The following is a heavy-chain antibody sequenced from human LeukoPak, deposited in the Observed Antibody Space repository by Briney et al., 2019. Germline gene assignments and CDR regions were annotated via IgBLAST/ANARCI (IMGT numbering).Heavy chain of an antibody. J-gene: IGHJ4*02. Sequence: ASVKVSCKASGYTFTSYYMHWVRQAPGQGLEWMGIINPSGGSTSYAQKFQGRVTMTRDTSTSTVYMELSSLRSEDTAVYYCARGRYYYGSGSIDFDYWGQGHLVPVSS. CDR1: GYTFTSYY. CDR3: ARGRYYYGSGSIDFDY. D-gene: IGHD3-10*01. CDR2: INPSGGST. V-gene: IGHV1-46*01.